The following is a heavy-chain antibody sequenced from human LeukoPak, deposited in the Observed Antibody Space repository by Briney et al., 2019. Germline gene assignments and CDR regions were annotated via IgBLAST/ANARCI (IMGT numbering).Heavy chain of an antibody. Sequence: PGRSLRLSCAASGFSFSSYGMHWVRQAPGQGLEWVAVISYDGSNKYYADSVKGRFTISRDNSKNTLYLQMNSLRAEDTAVYYCVVNGYSSPRTYFDYWGQGTLVTVSS. V-gene: IGHV3-30*03. J-gene: IGHJ4*02. CDR2: ISYDGSNK. D-gene: IGHD2-21*01. CDR3: VVNGYSSPRTYFDY. CDR1: GFSFSSYG.